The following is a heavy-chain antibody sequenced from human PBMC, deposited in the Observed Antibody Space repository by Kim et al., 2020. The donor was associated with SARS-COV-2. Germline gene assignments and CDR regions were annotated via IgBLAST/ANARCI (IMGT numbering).Heavy chain of an antibody. Sequence: SETLSLTCTVSGGSISSYYWSWIRQPPGKGLEWIGYIYYSGSTNYNPSLKSRVTISVDTSKNQFSLKLSSVTAADTAVYYCAREDDSSGWIWGQGTLVTVSS. CDR1: GGSISSYY. J-gene: IGHJ4*02. D-gene: IGHD6-19*01. V-gene: IGHV4-59*13. CDR3: AREDDSSGWI. CDR2: IYYSGST.